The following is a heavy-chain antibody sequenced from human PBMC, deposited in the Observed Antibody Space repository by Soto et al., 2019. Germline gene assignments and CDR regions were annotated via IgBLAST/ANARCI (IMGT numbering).Heavy chain of an antibody. D-gene: IGHD3-3*01. CDR2: ISYDGSNK. Sequence: QVQLVESGGGVVQPGRSLRVSCAASGFIINNYAMHWVRQTPGKGLEWVAVISYDGSNKYYADSVKGRFTISRDNSKNTLYMEMNNLRHDDTAVYYCARRQDFGGPHYYYGMDVWGQGTTVTVSS. CDR3: ARRQDFGGPHYYYGMDV. CDR1: GFIINNYA. V-gene: IGHV3-30*04. J-gene: IGHJ6*02.